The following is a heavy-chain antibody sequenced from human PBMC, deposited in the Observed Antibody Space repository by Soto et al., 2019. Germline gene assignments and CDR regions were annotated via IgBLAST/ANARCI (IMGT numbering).Heavy chain of an antibody. J-gene: IGHJ1*01. D-gene: IGHD3-16*02. V-gene: IGHV4-31*03. Sequence: SETLSLTCTVSGGSISSGGYYWSWIRQHPGKGLEWIGYIYYSGSTYNNPSLKSRVTISVDTSKNQFSLKPISVTATDTAVYYSPSSETYYDYIWGSYRPQYFQHWGQGTLVTVSS. CDR3: PSSETYYDYIWGSYRPQYFQH. CDR2: IYYSGST. CDR1: GGSISSGGYY.